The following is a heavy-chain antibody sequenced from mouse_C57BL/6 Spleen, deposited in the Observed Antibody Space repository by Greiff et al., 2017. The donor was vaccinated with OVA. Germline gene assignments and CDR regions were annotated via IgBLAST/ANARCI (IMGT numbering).Heavy chain of an antibody. CDR1: GYTFTDYE. J-gene: IGHJ4*01. Sequence: QVQLQQSGAELVRPGASVTLSCKASGYTFTDYEMHWVKQTPVHGLEWIGAIDPETGGTAYNQKFKGKAILTADKSSSTAYMELRSLTSEDSAVYYCTRIYYGNYDYYAMDYWGQGTSVTVSS. CDR2: IDPETGGT. CDR3: TRIYYGNYDYYAMDY. V-gene: IGHV1-15*01. D-gene: IGHD2-1*01.